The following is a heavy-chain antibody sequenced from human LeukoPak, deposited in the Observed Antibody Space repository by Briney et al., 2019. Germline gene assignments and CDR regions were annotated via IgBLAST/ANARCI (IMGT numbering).Heavy chain of an antibody. V-gene: IGHV6-1*01. CDR3: ARDEGAAGTDWFDP. Sequence: SQTLSLTRAISGDSVSSNSAAWNWIRQSPSRGIEWLGRTYYRFKWYNDYAVSVKSRITINPDTSKNQFSLQLNSVTPEDTAVYYCARDEGAAGTDWFDPWGQGTLVTVSS. CDR2: TYYRFKWYN. D-gene: IGHD6-13*01. J-gene: IGHJ5*02. CDR1: GDSVSSNSAA.